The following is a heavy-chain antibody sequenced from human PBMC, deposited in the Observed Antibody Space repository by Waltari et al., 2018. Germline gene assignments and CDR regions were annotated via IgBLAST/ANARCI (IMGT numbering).Heavy chain of an antibody. CDR3: AKRKSAFSYPQGLAFDV. CDR1: GFAFSHFP. Sequence: QVQLVESGGGVVQPGGSLRLSCEASGFAFSHFPMHWVRQAPGKGLEWLTFLSCDGKESDSAESVKGRFTISRDDSKNMLYLQMNSLRPDDTAIYYCAKRKSAFSYPQGLAFDVWGQGTVVSVSS. V-gene: IGHV3-30*04. J-gene: IGHJ3*01. CDR2: LSCDGKES. D-gene: IGHD3-16*02.